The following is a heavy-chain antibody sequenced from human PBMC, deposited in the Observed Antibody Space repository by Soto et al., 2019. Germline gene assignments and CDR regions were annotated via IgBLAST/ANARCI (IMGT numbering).Heavy chain of an antibody. J-gene: IGHJ6*02. CDR2: ISSNGGST. D-gene: IGHD3-3*01. CDR3: VKGTLWSGYSPYYYYYYGMDV. V-gene: IGHV3-64D*06. Sequence: GGSLRLSCSASGFTFSSYAMHWVRQAPGKGLEYVSAISSNGGSTYYADSVKGRFTISRDNSKNTLYLQMSSLRAEDTAVYYCVKGTLWSGYSPYYYYYYGMDVWGQGTTVTVSS. CDR1: GFTFSSYA.